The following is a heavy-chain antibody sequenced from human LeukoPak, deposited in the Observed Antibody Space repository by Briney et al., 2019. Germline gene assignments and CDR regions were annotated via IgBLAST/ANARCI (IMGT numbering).Heavy chain of an antibody. J-gene: IGHJ5*02. CDR3: ARTARITIFGVVIMRWFDP. D-gene: IGHD3-3*01. V-gene: IGHV1-8*01. Sequence: ASVKVSCKASGYTFTSYDINWVRQATGQGLEWMGWMNPNSGNTGYAQKFQGRDTMTRNTSISTAYMELSSLRSEDTAVYYCARTARITIFGVVIMRWFDPWGQGTLVTVSS. CDR2: MNPNSGNT. CDR1: GYTFTSYD.